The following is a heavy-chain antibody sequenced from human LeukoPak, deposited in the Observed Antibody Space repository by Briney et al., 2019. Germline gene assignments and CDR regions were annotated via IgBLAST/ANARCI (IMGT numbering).Heavy chain of an antibody. J-gene: IGHJ4*02. CDR3: ARDRGGFTMVRGVLDY. CDR2: ISSSGSTI. Sequence: GGSLRLSCAASGFTFSSYEMNWVRQAPGKGLEWVSYISSSGSTIYYADSVKGRFTISRDNAKNSLYLQMNSLRAEDTAVYYCARDRGGFTMVRGVLDYWGQGTLVTVSS. CDR1: GFTFSSYE. V-gene: IGHV3-48*03. D-gene: IGHD3-10*01.